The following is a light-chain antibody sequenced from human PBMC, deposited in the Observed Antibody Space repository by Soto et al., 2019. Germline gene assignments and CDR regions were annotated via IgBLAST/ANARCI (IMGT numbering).Light chain of an antibody. Sequence: QCALTQPRSVCGSPGQSVTLSCTRTSSDVGGYHYVSWYKHHPGKAPKIIIYDVNKRPSGVPDRFSGSKSGNTASLTISGLQTEDEADYYCCSYAGSYTLVFGGGTKVTV. CDR3: CSYAGSYTLV. CDR1: SSDVGGYHY. V-gene: IGLV2-11*01. J-gene: IGLJ2*01. CDR2: DVN.